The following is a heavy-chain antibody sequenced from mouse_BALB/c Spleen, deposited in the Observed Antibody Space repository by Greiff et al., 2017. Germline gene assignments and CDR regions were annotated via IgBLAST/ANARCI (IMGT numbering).Heavy chain of an antibody. V-gene: IGHV1S22*01. CDR1: GYTFTSYW. CDR2: IYPGSGST. Sequence: LKQPGSELVRPGASVKLSCKASGYTFTSYWMHWVKQRHGQGLEWIGNIYPGSGSTNYDEKFKSKGTLTVDTSSSTAYMHLSSLTSEDSAVYYCTRSRYRYDSPDFDYWGQGTTLTVSS. J-gene: IGHJ2*01. D-gene: IGHD2-14*01. CDR3: TRSRYRYDSPDFDY.